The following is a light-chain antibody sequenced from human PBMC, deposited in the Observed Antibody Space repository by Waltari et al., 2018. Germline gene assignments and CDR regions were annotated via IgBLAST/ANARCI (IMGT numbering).Light chain of an antibody. CDR1: SLRTSY. V-gene: IGLV3-19*01. CDR2: GNN. Sequence: SSELTQDPAVSVALGQTVRFTCQGDSLRTSYASWYQLKPGQAPVVVIYGNNKRPSGIPDRISGYSSGTTSSLTITGGQAEDEADYYCSSRNGRANEVVFAGGTKVTVL. CDR3: SSRNGRANEVV. J-gene: IGLJ3*02.